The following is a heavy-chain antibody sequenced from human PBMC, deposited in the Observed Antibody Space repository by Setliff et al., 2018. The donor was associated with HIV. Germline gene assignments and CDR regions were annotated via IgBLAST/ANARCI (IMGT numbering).Heavy chain of an antibody. Sequence: ASVKVSCKASGGTFSSYAISWVRQAPGQGLEWMGRIIPISGTTNYAQTFQGRVTITADKSSSTVYMELSSLRFEDTAVYYCARDGNYYDSSAYYHPPFDYWGQGTLVTVSS. CDR2: IIPISGTT. CDR3: ARDGNYYDSSAYYHPPFDY. D-gene: IGHD3-22*01. V-gene: IGHV1-69*06. CDR1: GGTFSSYA. J-gene: IGHJ4*02.